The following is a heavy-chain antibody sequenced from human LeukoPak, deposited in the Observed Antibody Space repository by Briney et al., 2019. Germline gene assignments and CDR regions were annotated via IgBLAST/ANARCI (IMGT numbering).Heavy chain of an antibody. CDR2: IHSSGST. D-gene: IGHD5-18*01. Sequence: PSETLSPTCTVSGASISSYYWSWIRQPPGKGLEWIGYIHSSGSTNYNPSLKSRVTISVDTSKNQFSLRLTSVTAADTAVYYCARGSYGDYWGEGTLVTVSS. V-gene: IGHV4-59*01. CDR3: ARGSYGDY. CDR1: GASISSYY. J-gene: IGHJ4*02.